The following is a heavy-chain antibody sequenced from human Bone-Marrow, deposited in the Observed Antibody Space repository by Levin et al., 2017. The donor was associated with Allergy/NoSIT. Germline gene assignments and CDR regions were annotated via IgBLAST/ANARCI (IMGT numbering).Heavy chain of an antibody. D-gene: IGHD2-15*01. Sequence: GESLKISCAASGFTFSSYWMSWVRQAPGKGLEWVANIKQDGSEKYYVDSVKGRFTISRDNAKNSLYLQMNSLRAEDTAVYYCARDATCNSGGSCYNKYNWFDPWGQGTLVTVSS. J-gene: IGHJ5*02. CDR1: GFTFSSYW. V-gene: IGHV3-7*01. CDR2: IKQDGSEK. CDR3: ARDATCNSGGSCYNKYNWFDP.